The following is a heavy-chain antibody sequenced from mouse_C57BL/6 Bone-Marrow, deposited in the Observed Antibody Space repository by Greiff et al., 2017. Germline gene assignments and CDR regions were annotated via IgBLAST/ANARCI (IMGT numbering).Heavy chain of an antibody. D-gene: IGHD1-1*01. CDR1: GYAFTNYL. J-gene: IGHJ3*01. V-gene: IGHV1-54*01. Sequence: VKLMESGAELVRPGPSVKVSCKASGYAFTNYLIEWVKQRPGQGLEWIGVINPGSGGTNYNEKFKGKATLTADKSSSTAYMQLSSLTSEDSAVYFCARSDYYGSSPRFAYWGQGTLVTVSA. CDR3: ARSDYYGSSPRFAY. CDR2: INPGSGGT.